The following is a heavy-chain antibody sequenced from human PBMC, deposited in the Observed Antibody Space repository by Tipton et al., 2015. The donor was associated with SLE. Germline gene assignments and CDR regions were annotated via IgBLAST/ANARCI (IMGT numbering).Heavy chain of an antibody. CDR2: ISYSGST. Sequence: TLSLTCTVSGGSVSSSGYSWSWVRQPPGKGLQWIGYISYSGSTNYNPSLKSRVTISIDTSKNQFSLKLTSVTAADTAVYYCARGLGSGGAFDIWGQGTMVNVSS. CDR3: ARGLGSGGAFDI. D-gene: IGHD1-26*01. J-gene: IGHJ3*02. CDR1: GGSVSSSGYS. V-gene: IGHV4-61*08.